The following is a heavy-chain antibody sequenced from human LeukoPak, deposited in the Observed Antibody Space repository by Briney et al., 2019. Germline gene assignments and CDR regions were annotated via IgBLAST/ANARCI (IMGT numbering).Heavy chain of an antibody. J-gene: IGHJ4*02. Sequence: PSETLSLTCTVSGGSISSGGYYWSWLRQPPGKGLEWIGYIYHSGSTYYNPSLKSRVTISVDRSKNQFSLKLSSVTAADTAVYYCASGDVTGTAQLDYWGQGTLVTVSS. V-gene: IGHV4-30-2*01. CDR2: IYHSGST. D-gene: IGHD1-7*01. CDR3: ASGDVTGTAQLDY. CDR1: GGSISSGGYY.